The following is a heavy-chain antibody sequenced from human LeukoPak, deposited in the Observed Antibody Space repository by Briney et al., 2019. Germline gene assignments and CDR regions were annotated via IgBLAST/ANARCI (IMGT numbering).Heavy chain of an antibody. D-gene: IGHD5-18*01. V-gene: IGHV1-2*06. CDR1: GCNFIGYY. CDR3: AREDSYGYFDH. J-gene: IGHJ4*02. CDR2: LIPNSGDT. Sequence: ASVKVSCKASGCNFIGYYMHWVRQAPGQGLEWMGRLIPNSGDTTYGQKFQGRVAVTRDTSINTVYMELSRLTFDDTAVYYCAREDSYGYFDHWGQGTRVTVSS.